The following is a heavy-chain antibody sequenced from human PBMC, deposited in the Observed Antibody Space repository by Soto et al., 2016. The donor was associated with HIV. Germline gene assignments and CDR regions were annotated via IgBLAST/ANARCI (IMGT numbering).Heavy chain of an antibody. D-gene: IGHD1-26*01. Sequence: EVQLVESGGGLVQPGGSLKLSCAASGFTFSGSAMHWVRQASGKGLEWVGRIRSKPNSYATAYAASVKGRFTISRDDSKNTAYLQMNSPKTEDTAVYYCTRHGTADSVYYYYYMDVWGQRDYGHRL. V-gene: IGHV3-73*01. J-gene: IGHJ6*03. CDR2: IRSKPNSYAT. CDR1: GFTFSGSA. CDR3: TRHGTADSVYYYYYMDV.